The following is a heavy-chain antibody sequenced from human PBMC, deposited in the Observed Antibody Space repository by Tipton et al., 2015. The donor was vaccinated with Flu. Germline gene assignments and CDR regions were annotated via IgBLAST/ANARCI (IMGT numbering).Heavy chain of an antibody. D-gene: IGHD3-10*01. Sequence: TLSLTCTVSGGSLSSFYWSWIRQPAGKGLEWIGRIYTRGSTKYNPSLKSRLSMSVDTSKNQFSLKLTSVTAADTAVYYCARGSGSGTYVIFDFWGQGTLVTVSS. CDR3: ARGSGSGTYVIFDF. CDR2: IYTRGST. V-gene: IGHV4-4*07. CDR1: GGSLSSFY. J-gene: IGHJ4*02.